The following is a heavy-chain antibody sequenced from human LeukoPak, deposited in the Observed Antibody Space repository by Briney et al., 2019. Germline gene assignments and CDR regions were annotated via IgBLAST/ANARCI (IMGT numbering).Heavy chain of an antibody. V-gene: IGHV4-61*02. D-gene: IGHD3-3*01. CDR1: GGSISSGSYY. J-gene: IGHJ5*02. CDR3: ARRVLRFLEWSEARFDP. CDR2: IYTSGST. Sequence: TLSLTCTVSGGSISSGSYYWSWIRQPAGKGLEWIGRIYTSGSTNYNPSLKSRVTISVDTSKNQFSLKLSSVTAADTAVYYCARRVLRFLEWSEARFDPWGQGTLVTVSS.